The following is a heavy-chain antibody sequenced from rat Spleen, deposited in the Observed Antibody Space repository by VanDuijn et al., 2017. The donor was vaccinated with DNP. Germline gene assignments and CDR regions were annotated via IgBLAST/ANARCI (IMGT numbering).Heavy chain of an antibody. V-gene: IGHV5-31*01. CDR3: ARDDFYGYR. Sequence: EVQLVESGGDLVQPGRSLKVSCVVSGFTFNKYWMTWVRQVPGKGLEWVASITTSGDSTYFPDSVEGRFTISRDKAKNTLYLEMNSLGSDDTATYYCARDDFYGYRWGQGVMVTVSS. CDR2: ITTSGDST. D-gene: IGHD1-11*01. CDR1: GFTFNKYW. J-gene: IGHJ2*01.